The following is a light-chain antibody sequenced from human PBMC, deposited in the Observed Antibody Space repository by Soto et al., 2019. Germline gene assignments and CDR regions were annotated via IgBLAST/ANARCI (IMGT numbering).Light chain of an antibody. CDR2: AAS. CDR1: QGINSY. J-gene: IGKJ4*01. CDR3: QQLNSYPIT. V-gene: IGKV1-9*01. Sequence: IQLTQSPSSLSASVGDRVTITCRASQGINSYLAWYQLKPGKAPNLLIYAASTLHSGVPPRFSGSGSGTDFTLTISSLQPEDFATYYCQQLNSYPITFGGGTKVDIK.